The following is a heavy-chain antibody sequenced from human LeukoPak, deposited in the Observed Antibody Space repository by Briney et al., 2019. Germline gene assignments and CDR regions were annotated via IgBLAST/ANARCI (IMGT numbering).Heavy chain of an antibody. CDR2: ISYSGNT. CDR3: ARQTWLLDS. Sequence: PSETLSLTCTVSGGSISPYFWSWIRQPPGKGLEWIGHISYSGNTYYFPPLKSRVTISLDTSKNQFSLKLSSVTAADTAVYYCARQTWLLDSWGQGALVTVSS. V-gene: IGHV4-59*08. J-gene: IGHJ5*01. CDR1: GGSISPYF. D-gene: IGHD5-12*01.